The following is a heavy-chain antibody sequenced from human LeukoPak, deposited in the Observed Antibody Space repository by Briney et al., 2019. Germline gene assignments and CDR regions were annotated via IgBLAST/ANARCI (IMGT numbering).Heavy chain of an antibody. CDR3: AKDLPDRYSLEY. J-gene: IGHJ4*02. CDR1: GFTFRNYA. V-gene: IGHV3-30*18. Sequence: PGRSLRLSCAASGFTFRNYAMYWVRQAPGKGLEWVAFTNYDGSDRCYADSVKGRFAVSRDNPKNTLYLQMNSLRTEDTAVYYCAKDLPDRYSLEYWGQGTMVTVPS. CDR2: TNYDGSDR. D-gene: IGHD2-15*01.